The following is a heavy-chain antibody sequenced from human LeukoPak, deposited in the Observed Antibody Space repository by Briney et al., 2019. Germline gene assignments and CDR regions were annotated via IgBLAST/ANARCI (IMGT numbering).Heavy chain of an antibody. CDR2: IKSKTDGGTT. Sequence: PGGSLRLSCAASGFSLSNAWMSWVRQAPGKGLEWVGRIKSKTDGGTTDYATAVKGRLSISRNDSKNTLYLEMNSLTTEDTAVYYCTTERCSDYDYLVGFYYYAMDVCAKGTTVTVSS. CDR1: GFSLSNAW. V-gene: IGHV3-15*01. J-gene: IGHJ6*04. CDR3: TTERCSDYDYLVGFYYYAMDV. D-gene: IGHD5-12*01.